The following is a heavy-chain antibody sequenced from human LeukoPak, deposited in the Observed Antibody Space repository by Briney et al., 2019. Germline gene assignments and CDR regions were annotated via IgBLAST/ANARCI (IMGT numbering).Heavy chain of an antibody. CDR2: ISSSGSTI. J-gene: IGHJ4*02. CDR3: ARPTKGARGYYFDY. Sequence: GGSLRLSCAASGFTFSDYYMSWIRQAPGKGLEWVSYISSSGSTIYYADSVKGRLTISRDNAKNSLYLQMNSLRAEDTAVYYRARPTKGARGYYFDYWGQGTLVTVSS. CDR1: GFTFSDYY. V-gene: IGHV3-11*04. D-gene: IGHD1-26*01.